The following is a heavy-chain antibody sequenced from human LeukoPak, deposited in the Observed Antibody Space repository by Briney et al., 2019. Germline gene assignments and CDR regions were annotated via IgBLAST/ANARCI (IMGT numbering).Heavy chain of an antibody. J-gene: IGHJ4*02. V-gene: IGHV4-30-4*08. CDR3: ARDPRGYSYGFDY. Sequence: SETLSLTCTVSGGSISSGDYYWSWIRQPPGKGLEWIGYIYYSGTTYYNPSLKRRVTISVDTSKNQFSLKLSSVTAADTAVYYCARDPRGYSYGFDYWGQGTLVTVSS. D-gene: IGHD5-18*01. CDR1: GGSISSGDYY. CDR2: IYYSGTT.